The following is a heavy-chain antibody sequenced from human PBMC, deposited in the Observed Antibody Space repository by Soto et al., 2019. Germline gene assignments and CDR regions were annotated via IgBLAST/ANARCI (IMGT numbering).Heavy chain of an antibody. CDR2: INEDGSQK. Sequence: GGSLRLSCAASGFSFSGYWMSWVRQAPGKGLEWVANINEDGSQKNYVDSVGGRFTISRDNTQNSLFLQMNRLRPEDTAVFYCAKGGWLDDWGPGTLVTVSS. V-gene: IGHV3-7*03. J-gene: IGHJ5*02. CDR3: AKGGWLDD. CDR1: GFSFSGYW.